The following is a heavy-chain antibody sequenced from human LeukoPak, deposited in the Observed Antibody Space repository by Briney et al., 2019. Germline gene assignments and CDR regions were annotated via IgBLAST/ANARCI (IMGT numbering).Heavy chain of an antibody. D-gene: IGHD6-19*01. CDR1: GFTFDDYG. CDR3: ARGWQWLSFDY. CDR2: INWNGGST. Sequence: GGSLRLSCAASGFTFDDYGMSWVRQAPGKGLEWVSGINWNGGSTGYADSVKGRFTISKDNAKNSLYLQMNSLRAEDTALYYCARGWQWLSFDYWGQGTLVTVSS. V-gene: IGHV3-20*04. J-gene: IGHJ4*02.